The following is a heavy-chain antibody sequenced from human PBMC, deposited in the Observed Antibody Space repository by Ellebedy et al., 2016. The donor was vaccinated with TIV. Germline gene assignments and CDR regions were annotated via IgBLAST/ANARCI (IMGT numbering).Heavy chain of an antibody. V-gene: IGHV3-15*01. CDR2: IKSKTDGETT. Sequence: GGSLRLSCAASGFTFSNAWMNWVRQAPGKGLEWVCRIKSKTDGETTDYAAPVKGRFTISRDDSKNTLYLQMNNLKAEDTAVYYCTTGGELIVVVIAYWGQGALVTVSS. J-gene: IGHJ4*02. CDR1: GFTFSNAW. CDR3: TTGGELIVVVIAY. D-gene: IGHD3-22*01.